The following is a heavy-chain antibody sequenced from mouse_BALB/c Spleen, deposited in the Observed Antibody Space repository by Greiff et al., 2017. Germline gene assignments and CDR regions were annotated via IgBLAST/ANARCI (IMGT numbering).Heavy chain of an antibody. V-gene: IGHV1-5*01. D-gene: IGHD2-1*01. CDR3: TREEVYGNTWFAY. CDR1: GYTFTSYW. CDR2: IYPGNSDT. J-gene: IGHJ3*01. Sequence: EVQLQQSGTVLARPGASVKMSCKASGYTFTSYWMHWVQQRPGQGLEWIGAIYPGNSDTSYNQKLKGKAKLTAATSNSTAYMELSSLTNEASAVDNCTREEVYGNTWFAYWGQGTLVTVSA.